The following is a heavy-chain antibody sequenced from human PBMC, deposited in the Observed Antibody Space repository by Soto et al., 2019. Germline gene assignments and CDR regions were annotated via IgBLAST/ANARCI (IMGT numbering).Heavy chain of an antibody. J-gene: IGHJ4*02. CDR1: GFTFSSYW. Sequence: EVQLVESGGGLVQPGGSLRLSCAVSGFTFSSYWMGWVRQAPGKGLEWVANIHQEGSEKYYVDSVRGRFTISRDNAKNSLYLQVNSLRAEDTAVYYCARGYNNALDYWGQGTLVTVSS. CDR3: ARGYNNALDY. V-gene: IGHV3-7*01. CDR2: IHQEGSEK. D-gene: IGHD1-20*01.